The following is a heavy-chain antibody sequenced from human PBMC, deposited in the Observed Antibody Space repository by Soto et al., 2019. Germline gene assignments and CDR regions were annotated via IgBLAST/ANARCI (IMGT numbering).Heavy chain of an antibody. Sequence: QVQLVQSGAEVKKPGSSVKVSCKASGGTFSNYAISWVRQAPGQGLEWMGGIIPIFGTADYAQKFQGRVTIIANESTSTAYMELSSLRSEDTAVSYCAGDGWVYTSRPCDYWGQGTLVTVSS. V-gene: IGHV1-69*12. CDR2: IIPIFGTA. CDR1: GGTFSNYA. D-gene: IGHD2-8*01. J-gene: IGHJ4*02. CDR3: AGDGWVYTSRPCDY.